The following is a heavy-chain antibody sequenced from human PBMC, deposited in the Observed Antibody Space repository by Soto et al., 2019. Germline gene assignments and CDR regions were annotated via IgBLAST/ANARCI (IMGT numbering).Heavy chain of an antibody. CDR1: GYTCTGYY. V-gene: IGHV1-2*02. CDR2: INPNSGGT. D-gene: IGHD2-15*01. Sequence: ALGKVSCTASGYTCTGYYMHWVRQAPGQGLEWMGWINPNSGGTNYAQKFQGRVTMTRDTSISTAYMELSRLRSDDTAVYYCARGSVVVVADWFDPWGQGTLVTVYS. CDR3: ARGSVVVVADWFDP. J-gene: IGHJ5*02.